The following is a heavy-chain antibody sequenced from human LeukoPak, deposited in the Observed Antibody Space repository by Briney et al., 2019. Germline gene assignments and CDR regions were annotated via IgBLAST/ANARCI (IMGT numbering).Heavy chain of an antibody. Sequence: PGESLKISCKGSGYSFTNYWIGWVRQMPGKGLEWMGIIYPGDSDTKYSPSFQGQVTMSADKSISTAYLQWSSLKASDTAMYYCARLGGYYGSGNKYWGQGTLVTVSS. CDR2: IYPGDSDT. J-gene: IGHJ4*02. CDR1: GYSFTNYW. V-gene: IGHV5-51*01. CDR3: ARLGGYYGSGNKY. D-gene: IGHD3-10*01.